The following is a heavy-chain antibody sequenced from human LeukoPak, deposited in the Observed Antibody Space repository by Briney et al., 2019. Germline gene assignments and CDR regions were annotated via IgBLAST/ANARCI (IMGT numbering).Heavy chain of an antibody. D-gene: IGHD6-13*01. CDR3: ASSSSWYFGWFDP. V-gene: IGHV4-30-4*01. Sequence: PSQTLSLTCTVSGGSISSGDYYWSWIRQPPGKGLEWIRYIYYSGSTYYNPSLKSRVTISVDTSKNQFSLKLSSVTAADTAVYYCASSSSWYFGWFDPWGQGTLVTVSS. CDR1: GGSISSGDYY. CDR2: IYYSGST. J-gene: IGHJ5*02.